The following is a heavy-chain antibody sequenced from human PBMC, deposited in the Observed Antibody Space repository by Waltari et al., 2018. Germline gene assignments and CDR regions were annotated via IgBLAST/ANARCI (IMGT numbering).Heavy chain of an antibody. V-gene: IGHV1-24*01. CDR1: GYTLTELS. CDR3: ATIGPKGGFWSVYYTHGSWFDP. J-gene: IGHJ5*02. CDR2: FDPEDGET. Sequence: QVQLVQSGAEVKKPGASVKVSCKVSGYTLTELSMHWVRQAPGKGLEWMGGFDPEDGETIYAQKFQGRVTRTEDTSTDTAYMGVSSLRSEDTAVYYCATIGPKGGFWSVYYTHGSWFDPWGQGTLVTVSS. D-gene: IGHD3-3*01.